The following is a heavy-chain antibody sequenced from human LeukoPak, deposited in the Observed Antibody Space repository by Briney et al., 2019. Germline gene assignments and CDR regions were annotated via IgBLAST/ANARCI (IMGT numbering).Heavy chain of an antibody. CDR1: GFTFTNYA. CDR2: MTGSGSNT. D-gene: IGHD3-22*01. V-gene: IGHV3-23*01. J-gene: IGHJ4*02. Sequence: GGSLRLSCAASGFTFTNYAMNWVRQAPGKGLEWVSTMTGSGSNTYYADSVKGRFTISRDNSNNTLYLQMNRLRAEDTAVYCCASNYYNSSGYYRVFDQWGQGALVTVSS. CDR3: ASNYYNSSGYYRVFDQ.